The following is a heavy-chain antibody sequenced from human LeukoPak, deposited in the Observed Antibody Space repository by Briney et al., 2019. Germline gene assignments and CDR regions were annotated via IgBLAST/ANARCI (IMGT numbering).Heavy chain of an antibody. CDR2: IYYSGST. CDR3: AREYDGYALFHY. D-gene: IGHD5-24*01. V-gene: IGHV4-39*01. J-gene: IGHJ4*02. CDR1: GGSISSSGYY. Sequence: PSETLSLTCTVSGGSISSSGYYWGWIRQPPGKGLEWIGSIYYSGSTYYNPSLKSRVTISVDTSKNQFSLKLNSVTAADTAVFYCAREYDGYALFHYWGQGTLVTVSS.